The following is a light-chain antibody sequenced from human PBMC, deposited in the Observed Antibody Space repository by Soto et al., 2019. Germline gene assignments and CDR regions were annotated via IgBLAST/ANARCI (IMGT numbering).Light chain of an antibody. J-gene: IGKJ1*01. CDR3: QQSYSTPT. Sequence: IQMTQSPSSLSASVGDRVTITCRASQIISNYLNWYQQKPGKAPKFLIYAASSLQSGAPSRFSGSGSGTDFTLTISSLQPEDFATYYCQQSYSTPTFGQGTKVDNK. V-gene: IGKV1-39*01. CDR2: AAS. CDR1: QIISNY.